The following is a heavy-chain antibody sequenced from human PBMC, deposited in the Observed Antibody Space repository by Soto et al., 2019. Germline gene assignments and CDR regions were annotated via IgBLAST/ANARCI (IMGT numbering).Heavy chain of an antibody. Sequence: ASVKVSCKASGGTFSSYAISWVRQALGQGLEWMGGIIPIFGTANYAQKFQGRVTITADESTSTAYMELSSLRSEDTAVYYCARGNCSGGSCYSGLDYYYYYGMDVWGQGTTVTVSS. V-gene: IGHV1-69*13. CDR2: IIPIFGTA. D-gene: IGHD2-15*01. J-gene: IGHJ6*02. CDR1: GGTFSSYA. CDR3: ARGNCSGGSCYSGLDYYYYYGMDV.